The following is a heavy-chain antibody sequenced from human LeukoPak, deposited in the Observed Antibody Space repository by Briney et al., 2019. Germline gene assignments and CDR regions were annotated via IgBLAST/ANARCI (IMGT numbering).Heavy chain of an antibody. CDR3: ARDPAHGAFDI. CDR2: IYPGDSDI. V-gene: IGHV5-51*01. J-gene: IGHJ3*02. CDR1: GYSFTNYW. Sequence: GESLKISCKGSGYSFTNYWIGWVRQMPGKGLEWMGIIYPGDSDIRYSPSFQGQVTISADKSISTAYLQWSSLEASDTAMCYCARDPAHGAFDIWGQGTMVTVSS.